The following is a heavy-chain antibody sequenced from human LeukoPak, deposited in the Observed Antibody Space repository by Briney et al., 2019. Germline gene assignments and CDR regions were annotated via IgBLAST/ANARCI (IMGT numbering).Heavy chain of an antibody. D-gene: IGHD6-13*01. J-gene: IGHJ1*01. CDR2: SNPSSGGT. CDR3: TRVRALAAAGTGARYFQD. CDR1: GYTFSDCH. Sequence: ASVKVSCKASGYTFSDCHIHWLRQAPGQGLEWMGWSNPSSGGTNYAEKFHGRVTMTRDTSTNTAYMELSRLRSDDTAVYFCTRVRALAAAGTGARYFQDWGQGTLVTVSS. V-gene: IGHV1-2*02.